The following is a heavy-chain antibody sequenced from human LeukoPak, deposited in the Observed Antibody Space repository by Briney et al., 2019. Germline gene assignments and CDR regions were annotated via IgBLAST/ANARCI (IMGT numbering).Heavy chain of an antibody. D-gene: IGHD6-13*01. J-gene: IGHJ6*03. CDR2: INPSGGST. V-gene: IGHV1-46*01. Sequence: GASVKVSCKASGYTFTSYYMHSVRHAPGQGLEWMGIINPSGGSTSYAQKFQGRVTMTRDMSTSTVYMELSSLRSEDTAVYYCATTGSSWYRASFYYYMDVWGKGTTVTVSS. CDR1: GYTFTSYY. CDR3: ATTGSSWYRASFYYYMDV.